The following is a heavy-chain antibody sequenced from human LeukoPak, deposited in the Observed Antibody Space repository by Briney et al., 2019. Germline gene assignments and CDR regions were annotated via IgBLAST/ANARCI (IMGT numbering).Heavy chain of an antibody. Sequence: SETLSLTCTVSGGSISSYYWSWIRQPPGKGLEWIGYIYYSGSTNYNPSLKSRVTISVDTSKNQFSLKLSSVTAADTAVYYCARDYSSSWSIYDNWFDPWGQGTLVTVSS. CDR2: IYYSGST. J-gene: IGHJ5*02. V-gene: IGHV4-59*01. CDR1: GGSISSYY. D-gene: IGHD6-13*01. CDR3: ARDYSSSWSIYDNWFDP.